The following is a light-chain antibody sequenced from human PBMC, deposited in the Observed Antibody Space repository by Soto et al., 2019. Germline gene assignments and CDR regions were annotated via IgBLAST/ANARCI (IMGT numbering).Light chain of an antibody. CDR1: QDISTS. J-gene: IGKJ4*01. CDR3: QQVNGYPFT. Sequence: DIQLTQSPSFLSASVGDTVTVTCRASQDISTSLAWYQQKPGMAPKLLIYGASTSHSGVPSRFSGSGSGTEFTLTVSGLQPEDFATYSCQQVNGYPFTFGGGTKVDI. V-gene: IGKV1-9*01. CDR2: GAS.